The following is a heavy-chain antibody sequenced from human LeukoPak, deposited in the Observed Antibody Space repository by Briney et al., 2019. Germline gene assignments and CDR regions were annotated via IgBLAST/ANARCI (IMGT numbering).Heavy chain of an antibody. CDR2: IYYSGST. D-gene: IGHD5-24*01. Sequence: PSETLSLTCTVSGGSISSYYWSWIRQPPGKGLEWIGYIYYSGSTNYNPSLKSRVTISVDASKNQFSLKLSSVTAADTAVYYCAREENGMDVWGQGTTVTVSS. V-gene: IGHV4-59*01. CDR1: GGSISSYY. CDR3: AREENGMDV. J-gene: IGHJ6*02.